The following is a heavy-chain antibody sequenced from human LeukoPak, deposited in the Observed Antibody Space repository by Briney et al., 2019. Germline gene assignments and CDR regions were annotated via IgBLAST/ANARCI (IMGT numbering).Heavy chain of an antibody. J-gene: IGHJ3*02. CDR3: ASGSSSSLFDI. CDR1: GGSISSGDYY. CDR2: IYYSGST. Sequence: SQTLSLTCTVSGGSISSGDYYWSWIRQPPGKSVEWIGYIYYSGSTYYNPSLKSRVTISVDTSKNQFSLKLSSVTAADTAVYYCASGSSSSLFDIWGQGTMVTVSS. D-gene: IGHD6-6*01. V-gene: IGHV4-30-4*08.